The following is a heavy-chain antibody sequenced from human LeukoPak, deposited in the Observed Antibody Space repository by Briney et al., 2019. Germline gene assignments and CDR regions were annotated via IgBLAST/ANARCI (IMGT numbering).Heavy chain of an antibody. CDR3: LADSSGLGPFGY. CDR1: GCTFGDYA. D-gene: IGHD3-22*01. J-gene: IGHJ4*02. Sequence: GGSLRLSCTASGCTFGDYAMSWVRQAPGKGREGVGLIRSKGYGGTTEYAASVKGRFTITREEYKIIAYLQMNSLKTEDTAVYYCLADSSGLGPFGYWGQGTLVTVSS. V-gene: IGHV3-49*04. CDR2: IRSKGYGGTT.